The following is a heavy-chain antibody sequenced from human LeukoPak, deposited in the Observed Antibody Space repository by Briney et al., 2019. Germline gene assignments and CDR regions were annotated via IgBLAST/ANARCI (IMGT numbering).Heavy chain of an antibody. J-gene: IGHJ3*02. V-gene: IGHV3-21*01. CDR3: ARDPPYYDILTGDAFDI. D-gene: IGHD3-9*01. CDR1: GFTFSSYS. CDR2: ISSSSSSYI. Sequence: GGSLRLSCAASGFTFSSYSMNWVRQAPGKGLEWVSSISSSSSSYIYYADSVKCRFTISRDNDKNSLYLQMNSLRAEDTAVYYCARDPPYYDILTGDAFDIWGQGTMVTVSS.